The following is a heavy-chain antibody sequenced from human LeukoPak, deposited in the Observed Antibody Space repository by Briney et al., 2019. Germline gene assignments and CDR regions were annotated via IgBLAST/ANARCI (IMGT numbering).Heavy chain of an antibody. CDR1: GFTLTSYA. J-gene: IGHJ3*01. D-gene: IGHD3-3*01. CDR3: ARERLGVVIFDDAFDV. CDR2: ISNNGANT. Sequence: GGSLRLSCAASGFTLTSYAMHWVRQTPGKGLEYVSAISNNGANTYYTASVKGRFIISRDISKNTLYLQMSSLRGDDMGVYYCARERLGVVIFDDAFDVWGQGTMVTVSS. V-gene: IGHV3-64*02.